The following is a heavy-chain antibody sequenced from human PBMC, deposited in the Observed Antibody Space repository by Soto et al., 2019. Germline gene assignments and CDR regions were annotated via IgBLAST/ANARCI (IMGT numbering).Heavy chain of an antibody. Sequence: LRLSCAASGFSFSDYGMNWVRQAPGKGLQWVSSVSHGSSYIYYADSVKGRFTISRDNARNSLYLLMNSLRAEDTAVYYCARDRLGRAPGSVMDVWGQGTTVTVSS. CDR2: VSHGSSYI. V-gene: IGHV3-21*01. CDR1: GFSFSDYG. D-gene: IGHD3-16*01. J-gene: IGHJ6*02. CDR3: ARDRLGRAPGSVMDV.